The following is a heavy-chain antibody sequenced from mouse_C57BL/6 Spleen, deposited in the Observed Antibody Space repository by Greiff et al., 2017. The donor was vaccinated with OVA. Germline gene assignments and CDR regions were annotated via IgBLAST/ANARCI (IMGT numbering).Heavy chain of an antibody. J-gene: IGHJ2*01. CDR3: ARQRYYGPYFDY. D-gene: IGHD1-1*01. Sequence: EVQRVESGGDLVKPGGSLKLSCAASGFTFSSYGMSWVRQTPDKRLEWVATISSGGSYTYYPDSVKGRFTISRDNAKNTLYLQMSSLKSEDTAMYYCARQRYYGPYFDYWGQGTTLTVSS. CDR1: GFTFSSYG. CDR2: ISSGGSYT. V-gene: IGHV5-6*01.